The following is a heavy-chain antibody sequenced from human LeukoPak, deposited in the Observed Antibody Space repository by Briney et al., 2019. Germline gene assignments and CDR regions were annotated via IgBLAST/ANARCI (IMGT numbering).Heavy chain of an antibody. CDR3: AKDGGLSSWSYYFDY. J-gene: IGHJ4*02. V-gene: IGHV3-23*01. D-gene: IGHD6-13*01. CDR2: ISGSGGST. CDR1: GFPFSTYA. Sequence: GGSLRLSCAASGFPFSTYAMSWVRQAPGKGLEWVSAISGSGGSTYYAGSVKGRFTISRDNSKNTLYLQMNSLRAEDTAVYYCAKDGGLSSWSYYFDYWGQGTLVTVSS.